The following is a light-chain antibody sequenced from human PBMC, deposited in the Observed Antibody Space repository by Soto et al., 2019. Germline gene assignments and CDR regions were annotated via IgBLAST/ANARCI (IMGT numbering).Light chain of an antibody. CDR1: QTVGNNY. CDR2: GAS. J-gene: IGKJ1*01. Sequence: EIVLTQSPGTLSLSPGERATLSCRASQTVGNNYLDWYQQKPGQAPRLLIYGASSRATVIPDRFSGSGSGIYFTLTISRLEPEDFAVYYCRQSATSPLTFGQGTKVEIK. V-gene: IGKV3-20*01. CDR3: RQSATSPLT.